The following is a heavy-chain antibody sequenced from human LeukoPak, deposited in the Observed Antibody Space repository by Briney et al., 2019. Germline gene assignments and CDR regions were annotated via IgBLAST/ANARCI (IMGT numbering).Heavy chain of an antibody. D-gene: IGHD2-15*01. CDR2: ISGSGGST. J-gene: IGHJ4*02. CDR3: ASGYDCSGGSCYPKNFDY. Sequence: GGSLRLSCAASGFTFSSYGMSWVRQAPGKGLEWVSAISGSGGSTYYADSVKGRFTISRDNAKNSLYLQMNSLRAEDTAVYYCASGYDCSGGSCYPKNFDYWGQGTLVTVSS. V-gene: IGHV3-23*01. CDR1: GFTFSSYG.